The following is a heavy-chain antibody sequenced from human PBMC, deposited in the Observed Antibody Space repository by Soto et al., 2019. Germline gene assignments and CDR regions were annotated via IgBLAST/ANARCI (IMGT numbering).Heavy chain of an antibody. Sequence: QITLKESGPTLVKPTQTLTLTCTFSGFSLSTTGVGVGWIRQPPGKALEWLALIYWDDDKRYSPSLKSRLTITKDTFKNQVVLTMTNMDPVDTATYYCARSWGGGYEVYWFDPWGQGTLVTVSS. D-gene: IGHD5-12*01. V-gene: IGHV2-5*02. CDR1: GFSLSTTGVG. CDR3: ARSWGGGYEVYWFDP. CDR2: IYWDDDK. J-gene: IGHJ5*02.